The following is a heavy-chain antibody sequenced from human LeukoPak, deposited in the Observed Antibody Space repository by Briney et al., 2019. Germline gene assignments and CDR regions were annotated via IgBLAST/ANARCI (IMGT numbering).Heavy chain of an antibody. J-gene: IGHJ4*02. CDR1: GFTFSSYA. V-gene: IGHV3-23*01. CDR2: ISGSGGST. CDR3: AKVLYDSSGYYY. Sequence: GGSLRLSCAASGFTFSSYAMSWVRQAPGKGLEWVSAISGSGGSTYYADSVKGRSTISRDNSKNTLYLQMNSLGAEDTAVYYCAKVLYDSSGYYYWGQGTLVTVSS. D-gene: IGHD3-22*01.